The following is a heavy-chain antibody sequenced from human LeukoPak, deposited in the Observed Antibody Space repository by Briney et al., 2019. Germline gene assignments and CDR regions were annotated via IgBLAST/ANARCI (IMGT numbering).Heavy chain of an antibody. Sequence: GGSLRLSCAASGFTFSNAWMSWVRQAPGKGLEWVGRIKSKTDGGTTDYAAPVKGRFTISRDDSKNTLYLQMNGLKTEDTAVYYCTTDPRGLAITGTTNYFDYWGQGTLVTVSS. D-gene: IGHD1-7*01. CDR3: TTDPRGLAITGTTNYFDY. J-gene: IGHJ4*02. CDR1: GFTFSNAW. V-gene: IGHV3-15*01. CDR2: IKSKTDGGTT.